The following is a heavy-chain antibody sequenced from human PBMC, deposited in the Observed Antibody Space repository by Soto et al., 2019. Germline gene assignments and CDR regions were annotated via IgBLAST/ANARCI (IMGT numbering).Heavy chain of an antibody. V-gene: IGHV4-59*01. J-gene: IGHJ4*02. Sequence: GPGPGTPSETLSLTCTVSGGSISSYYWSWIRQPPGKGLEWIGYIYYSGSTNYNPSLKGRVTISVDTSKNQFSLKLSSVTAADTAVHYCARAFYSSSSFLFDYWGQGTLVTVSS. D-gene: IGHD6-6*01. CDR2: IYYSGST. CDR1: GGSISSYY. CDR3: ARAFYSSSSFLFDY.